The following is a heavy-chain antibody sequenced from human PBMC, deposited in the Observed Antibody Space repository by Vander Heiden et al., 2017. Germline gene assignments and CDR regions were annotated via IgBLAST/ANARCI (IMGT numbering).Heavy chain of an antibody. CDR2: IWYDGSNK. J-gene: IGHJ3*02. Sequence: QVQLVESGGGVVQPGRSLRLSCAASGFTFSRYGMHWVRQAPGKGLEWVSVIWYDGSNKYYADSVKGRFTISRDNSKNTLYLQMNSLRAEDTAVYYCARGEWEPAGFDIWGQGTMVTVSS. CDR1: GFTFSRYG. V-gene: IGHV3-33*01. D-gene: IGHD1-26*01. CDR3: ARGEWEPAGFDI.